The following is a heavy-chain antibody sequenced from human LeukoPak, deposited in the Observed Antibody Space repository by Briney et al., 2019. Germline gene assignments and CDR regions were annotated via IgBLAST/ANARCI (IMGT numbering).Heavy chain of an antibody. CDR3: ARDVIKYCSSTSCYGLDMDV. D-gene: IGHD2-2*01. J-gene: IGHJ6*03. Sequence: PSETLSLTCAVYGGSFSGYYWSWLRQPPGKGLEWIGEINHSGSTNYNPSLKSRVTISVDTSKNQFSLKLSSVTAADTAVYYCARDVIKYCSSTSCYGLDMDVWGKGTTVTVSS. CDR1: GGSFSGYY. V-gene: IGHV4-34*01. CDR2: INHSGST.